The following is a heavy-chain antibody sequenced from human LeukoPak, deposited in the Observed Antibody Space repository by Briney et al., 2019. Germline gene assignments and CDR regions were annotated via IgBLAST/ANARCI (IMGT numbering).Heavy chain of an antibody. J-gene: IGHJ4*02. CDR1: GFSVSTYE. Sequence: QPGGSLRLSCAASGFSVSTYEMNWVRQAPGKGLECVSYISSSGTTISYADSVEGRFTISRDNAKNSLYLEMNSLRVEDTAVYYCASGRPEFFGSGTYLNDWGQGTLVTVSS. D-gene: IGHD3-10*01. CDR3: ASGRPEFFGSGTYLND. V-gene: IGHV3-48*03. CDR2: ISSSGTTI.